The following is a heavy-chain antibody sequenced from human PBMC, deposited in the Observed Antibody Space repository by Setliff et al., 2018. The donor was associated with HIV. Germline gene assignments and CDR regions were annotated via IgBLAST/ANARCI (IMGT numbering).Heavy chain of an antibody. CDR1: GLTFSSYW. V-gene: IGHV3-7*03. CDR2: IKPDGSEK. D-gene: IGHD7-27*01. CDR3: RTADLSKEDY. J-gene: IGHJ4*02. Sequence: LRLSCAASGLTFSSYWMSWVRQAPGKGLEWVANIKPDGSEKNYVGSVKGRFTISRDNAENSLYLQMNSLRAEDTAMYYCRTADLSKEDYWGLGSLVTVSS.